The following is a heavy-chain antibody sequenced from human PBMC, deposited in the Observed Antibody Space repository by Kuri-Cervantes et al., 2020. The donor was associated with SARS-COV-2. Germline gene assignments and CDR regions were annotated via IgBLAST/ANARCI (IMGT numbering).Heavy chain of an antibody. D-gene: IGHD3-22*01. CDR1: GGSFSGYY. J-gene: IGHJ6*02. Sequence: GSLRLSCAVYGGSFSGYYWSWIRQPPGKGLEWIGEINHSGSTNYNPSLKSRVTISVDTSKNHFSLKLSSVTAADTAVYYCARDYYDSSGYAGYYYYYGMDVWGQGTMVTVSS. CDR3: ARDYYDSSGYAGYYYYYGMDV. CDR2: INHSGST. V-gene: IGHV4-34*01.